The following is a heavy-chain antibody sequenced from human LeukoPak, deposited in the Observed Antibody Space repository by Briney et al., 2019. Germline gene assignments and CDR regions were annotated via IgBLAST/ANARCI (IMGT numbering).Heavy chain of an antibody. Sequence: QSGGSLRLSCAASGFTFSSYSMNWVRQAPGKGLEWVSYISSSSSTIYYADSVKGRFTISRDNAKNPLYLQMNSLRAEDTAVYYCARLLYGSGTQVHDAFDIWGQGTMVTVSS. D-gene: IGHD3-10*01. CDR3: ARLLYGSGTQVHDAFDI. V-gene: IGHV3-48*01. CDR2: ISSSSSTI. CDR1: GFTFSSYS. J-gene: IGHJ3*02.